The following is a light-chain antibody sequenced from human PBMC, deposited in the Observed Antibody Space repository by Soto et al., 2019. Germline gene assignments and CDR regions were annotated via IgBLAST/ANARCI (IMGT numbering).Light chain of an antibody. V-gene: IGKV1-5*01. Sequence: DIQMTQSPSTLSASVGDRVTITCRASQSISDSLAWYQQKPGKAPYLLISDTSSLERGVPSRFSGSGSGTEFTLTISSMQPDDFAIYYCQQYNGYSRTFGQGTKVEIK. CDR2: DTS. CDR3: QQYNGYSRT. CDR1: QSISDS. J-gene: IGKJ1*01.